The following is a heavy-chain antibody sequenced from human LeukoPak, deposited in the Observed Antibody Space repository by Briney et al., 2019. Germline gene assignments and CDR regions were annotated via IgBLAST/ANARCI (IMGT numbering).Heavy chain of an antibody. Sequence: GGSLRLSCAASGFTFSSYWMSWVRQAPGKGLEWVANIKQDGSEKYYVDSVKGRFTISRDNAKNSLYLQMNSLRAEDTAVYYCARDRKAVAGKLDYWGQGTLVTVSS. V-gene: IGHV3-7*01. CDR3: ARDRKAVAGKLDY. D-gene: IGHD6-19*01. CDR2: IKQDGSEK. CDR1: GFTFSSYW. J-gene: IGHJ4*02.